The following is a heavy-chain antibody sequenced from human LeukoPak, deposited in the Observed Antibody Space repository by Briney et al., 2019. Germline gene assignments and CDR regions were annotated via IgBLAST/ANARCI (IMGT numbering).Heavy chain of an antibody. CDR2: IYYSGST. CDR3: ARFSSQYYYYGMDV. V-gene: IGHV4-31*03. Sequence: SETLSLTCTVSGGSISSGGYYWSWIRQHPGKGLESIGYIYYSGSTYYNPSLKSRVTISVDRSKNQFSLKLSSVTAADTAVYYCARFSSQYYYYGMDVWGQGTTVTVSS. J-gene: IGHJ6*02. CDR1: GGSISSGGYY.